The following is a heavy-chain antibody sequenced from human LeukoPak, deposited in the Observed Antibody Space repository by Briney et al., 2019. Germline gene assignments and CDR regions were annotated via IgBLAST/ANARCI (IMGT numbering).Heavy chain of an antibody. V-gene: IGHV4-61*02. D-gene: IGHD6-13*01. Sequence: PSETLSLTCTVSGGSISSSSYYWSWIRQPAGKGLEWIGRIYTSGSTNYNPSLKSRVTMSVDTSKNQFSLKLSSVTAADTAVYYCARDFSSSWYQLYYFDYWGQGTLVTVSS. CDR2: IYTSGST. J-gene: IGHJ4*02. CDR3: ARDFSSSWYQLYYFDY. CDR1: GGSISSSSYY.